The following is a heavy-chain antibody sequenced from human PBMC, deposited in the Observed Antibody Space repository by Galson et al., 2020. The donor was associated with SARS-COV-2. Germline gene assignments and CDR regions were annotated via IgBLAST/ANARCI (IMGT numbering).Heavy chain of an antibody. Sequence: SETLSLTCAVYGGSFSGYYWSWIRQPPGKGLEWIGEINHSGSTNYNPSLKSRVTISVDTSKNQFSLKLSSVTAADTAVYYCARGRVIMGYCSSTSCYGVGSYYYYYYMDVWGKGTTVTVS. V-gene: IGHV4-34*01. J-gene: IGHJ6*03. CDR2: INHSGST. D-gene: IGHD2-2*01. CDR1: GGSFSGYY. CDR3: ARGRVIMGYCSSTSCYGVGSYYYYYYMDV.